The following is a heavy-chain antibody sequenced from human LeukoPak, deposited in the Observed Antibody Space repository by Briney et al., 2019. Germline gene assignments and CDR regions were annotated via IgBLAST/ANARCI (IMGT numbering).Heavy chain of an antibody. CDR3: AKVIFGGYCSSTSCYMIDH. CDR1: GFTFSSYG. Sequence: GGSLRLSCAASGFTFSSYGMHWVRQAPGKGLEWVAFIRYDGSNKYYADSVKGRFTISRDNSKNTLYLQMNSLRAEDTAVYYCAKVIFGGYCSSTSCYMIDHWGQGTLVTVSS. D-gene: IGHD2-2*02. CDR2: IRYDGSNK. J-gene: IGHJ4*02. V-gene: IGHV3-30*02.